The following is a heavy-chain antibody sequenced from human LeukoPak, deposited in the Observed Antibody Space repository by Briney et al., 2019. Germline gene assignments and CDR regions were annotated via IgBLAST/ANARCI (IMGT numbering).Heavy chain of an antibody. D-gene: IGHD2-15*01. Sequence: GGSLRLSCAASGFTLSSYAMSSVRQAPGKGLEWVSAISGSGGRTYYADSVEGRFTISRDNSKDTLFLQMDSLRAEDTAVYYCAKIRSEVVVAATNYWGQGTLVSVSS. CDR1: GFTLSSYA. J-gene: IGHJ4*02. CDR2: ISGSGGRT. CDR3: AKIRSEVVVAATNY. V-gene: IGHV3-23*01.